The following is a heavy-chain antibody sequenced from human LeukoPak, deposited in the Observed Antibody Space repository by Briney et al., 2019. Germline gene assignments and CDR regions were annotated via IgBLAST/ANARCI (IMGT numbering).Heavy chain of an antibody. Sequence: GRSLRPSCAASGFTFSSYGMHWVRQAPGKGLEWVAVISYDGSNRYYADSVKGRFTISRDNSKNTLYLQMNSLRAEDTAVYIAAAGTAFDYWAREPWSPSPQ. CDR2: ISYDGSNR. V-gene: IGHV3-30*03. J-gene: IGHJ4*02. CDR1: GFTFSSYG. D-gene: IGHD6-13*01. CDR3: AAGTAFDY.